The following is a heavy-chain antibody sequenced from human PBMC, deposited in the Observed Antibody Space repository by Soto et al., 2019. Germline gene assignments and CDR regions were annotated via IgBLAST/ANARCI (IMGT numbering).Heavy chain of an antibody. V-gene: IGHV1-2*02. D-gene: IGHD2-2*01. CDR1: GYTFTGYY. Sequence: ASGKVSCKASGYTFTGYYIHWVRQAPGEGLEWRGWINPNSGGTTTTHSVQGPVTMPKATYISTAYMELSRLRSDATAVYYCARVFSTHRNIVVVPAAGNYYSGMDVWGQGTTVTVS. CDR2: INPNSGGT. CDR3: ARVFSTHRNIVVVPAAGNYYSGMDV. J-gene: IGHJ6*02.